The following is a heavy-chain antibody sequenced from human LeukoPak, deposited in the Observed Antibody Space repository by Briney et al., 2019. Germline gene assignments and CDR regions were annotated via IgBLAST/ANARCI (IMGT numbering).Heavy chain of an antibody. CDR3: ARGFYGSGSYYYYYYYYMDV. V-gene: IGHV4-4*09. D-gene: IGHD3-10*01. J-gene: IGHJ6*03. CDR1: GGSISSYY. Sequence: SETLSLTCTVSGGSISSYYWSWIRQPPGKGLEWIGYIYTSGSTNYNPSLKSRVTISVDTSKNQFSLKLSSVTAADAAVYYCARGFYGSGSYYYYYYYYMDVWGKGTTVTVSS. CDR2: IYTSGST.